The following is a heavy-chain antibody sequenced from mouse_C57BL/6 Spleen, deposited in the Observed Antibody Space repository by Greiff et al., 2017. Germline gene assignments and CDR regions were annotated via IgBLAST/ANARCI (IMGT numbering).Heavy chain of an antibody. CDR2: ISYDGSN. CDR1: GYSITSGYY. Sequence: VQLQQSGPGLVKPSQSLSLTCSVTGYSITSGYYWNWIRQLPGNKLEWIGYISYDGSNNYNPTLKNRISITRDTSKNQLFLKLNSVTTEDTATYYCARDLSWGGDFGVWGTGATVTVSS. CDR3: ARDLSWGGDFGV. J-gene: IGHJ1*03. V-gene: IGHV3-6*01. D-gene: IGHD2-3*01.